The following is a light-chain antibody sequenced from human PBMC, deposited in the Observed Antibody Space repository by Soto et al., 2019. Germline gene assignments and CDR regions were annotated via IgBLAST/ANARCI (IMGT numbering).Light chain of an antibody. Sequence: EIVMTQSPATLSVSPGERATLSCRASQSVNSNLAWYQQKPGQAPRLLIYGASTRATGIPARFSGSGSGTEFTLTVSSLQSEDFAVYYCQQYNKWPPITFGQGTRLEI. V-gene: IGKV3-15*01. J-gene: IGKJ5*01. CDR2: GAS. CDR3: QQYNKWPPIT. CDR1: QSVNSN.